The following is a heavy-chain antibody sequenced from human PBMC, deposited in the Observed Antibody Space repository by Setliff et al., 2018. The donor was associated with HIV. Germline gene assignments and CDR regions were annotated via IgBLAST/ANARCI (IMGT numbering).Heavy chain of an antibody. CDR2: INPSGGST. V-gene: IGHV1-46*01. CDR3: VRDTSGGWHD. CDR1: GYTFTSYY. D-gene: IGHD6-19*01. Sequence: ASVKVSCKASGYTFTSYYMHWVRQAPGQGLEWMGIINPSGGSTSYAQKFQGRVTMTSDTSTSTVYMQLTRLRSDDTAMYYCVRDTSGGWHDWGQGTLVTVSS. J-gene: IGHJ4*02.